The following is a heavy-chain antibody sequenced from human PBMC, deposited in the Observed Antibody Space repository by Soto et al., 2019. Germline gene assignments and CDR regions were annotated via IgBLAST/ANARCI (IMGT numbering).Heavy chain of an antibody. V-gene: IGHV1-2*04. CDR3: ARDLCSSTSCYFLTYGMDV. Sequence: ASVKVSCKASGYTFTGYYVHWVRQAPGQGLEWMGWINPNSGGTNYAQKFQGWVTMTRDTSISTAYMELSRLRSDDTAVYYCARDLCSSTSCYFLTYGMDVWGQGTTVTVSS. CDR2: INPNSGGT. J-gene: IGHJ6*02. D-gene: IGHD2-2*01. CDR1: GYTFTGYY.